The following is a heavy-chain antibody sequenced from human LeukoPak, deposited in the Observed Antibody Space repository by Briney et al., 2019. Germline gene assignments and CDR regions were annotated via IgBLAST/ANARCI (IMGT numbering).Heavy chain of an antibody. Sequence: PGGSXRLSCAASGFTFSSYGMHWVRQAPGKGLEGVAVISYDGSNKYYADSVKGRFTISRDNSKNTLYLQMNSLRAEDTAVYYCARGLVRAAASTVGYWGQGTLVTVSS. CDR1: GFTFSSYG. CDR3: ARGLVRAAASTVGY. CDR2: ISYDGSNK. D-gene: IGHD6-13*01. V-gene: IGHV3-30*03. J-gene: IGHJ4*02.